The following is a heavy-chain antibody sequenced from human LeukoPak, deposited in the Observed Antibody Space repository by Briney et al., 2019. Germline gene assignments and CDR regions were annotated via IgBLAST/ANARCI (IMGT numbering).Heavy chain of an antibody. D-gene: IGHD6-19*01. V-gene: IGHV3-53*04. CDR1: GFTVSSNY. CDR3: AREGIAVAGTHYFDY. CDR2: IYSGGTT. Sequence: GGSLRLSCAASGFTVSSNYMSWVRQAPGKGLEWVSIIYSGGTTYYADSVEGRFTISRHNSKNTLYLQMNSLRAEDTAVYYCAREGIAVAGTHYFDYWGQGTLVTVSS. J-gene: IGHJ4*02.